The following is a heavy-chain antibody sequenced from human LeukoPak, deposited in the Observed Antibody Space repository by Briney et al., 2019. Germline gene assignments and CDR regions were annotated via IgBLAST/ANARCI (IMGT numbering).Heavy chain of an antibody. V-gene: IGHV3-23*01. CDR2: ISGSGGST. CDR3: AKGYCSGGSCYSSYDAFDI. J-gene: IGHJ3*02. CDR1: GFTFSSYA. D-gene: IGHD2-15*01. Sequence: GGSLRLSCAASGFTFSSYAMSWVRQAPGKGLEWVSAISGSGGSTYYADSVKGRFTISRDNSKNTLYLQMNSLRAEDTAVYYCAKGYCSGGSCYSSYDAFDIWGQGTMVTVSS.